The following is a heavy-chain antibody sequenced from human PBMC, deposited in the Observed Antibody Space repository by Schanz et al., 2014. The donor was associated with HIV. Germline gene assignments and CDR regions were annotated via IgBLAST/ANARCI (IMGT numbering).Heavy chain of an antibody. CDR2: INSDGSSR. Sequence: EVQLLESGGGLVQPGGSLRIFCATSGFTFSSYAMSWVRQAPGKGLVWVSRINSDGSSRSYADSVKGRFTISRDNAKNTLYLQMNSLRAEDTAVYYCASLEIGATYYYYYYMDVWGQGTTVIVSS. J-gene: IGHJ6*02. D-gene: IGHD3-16*01. V-gene: IGHV3-74*02. CDR3: ASLEIGATYYYYYYMDV. CDR1: GFTFSSYA.